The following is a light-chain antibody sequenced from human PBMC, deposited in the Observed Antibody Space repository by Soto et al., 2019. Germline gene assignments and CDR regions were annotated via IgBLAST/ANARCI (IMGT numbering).Light chain of an antibody. Sequence: QSALTQPRSVSGSPGQSVTISCTGSSSDVGAYNYVSWYQHHPGKALKVMIFDVSERPSGVPDRFSGSKSGNTASLTISGLQAEDEGDYYCCSYAGTYSWVFGGGTKLTVL. V-gene: IGLV2-11*01. CDR1: SSDVGAYNY. CDR2: DVS. J-gene: IGLJ3*02. CDR3: CSYAGTYSWV.